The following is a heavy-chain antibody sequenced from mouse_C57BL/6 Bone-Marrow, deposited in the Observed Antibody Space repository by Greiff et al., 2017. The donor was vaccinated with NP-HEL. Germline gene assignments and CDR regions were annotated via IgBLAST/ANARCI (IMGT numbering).Heavy chain of an antibody. Sequence: QVQLQQSGAELAKPGASVKLSCKASGYPFPSYWLPWVEQRPGQGLEWIGYINPSSGSTKYNQKFKDKATLTADKSASTAYMQLSSLTYEDSAVYYCARWSYESYYAMDYWGQGTSVTVSA. D-gene: IGHD1-1*01. CDR3: ARWSYESYYAMDY. CDR1: GYPFPSYW. CDR2: INPSSGST. J-gene: IGHJ4*01. V-gene: IGHV1-7*01.